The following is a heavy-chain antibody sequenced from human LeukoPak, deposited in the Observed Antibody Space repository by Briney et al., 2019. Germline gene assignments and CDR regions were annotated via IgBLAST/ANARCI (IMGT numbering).Heavy chain of an antibody. V-gene: IGHV4-59*08. J-gene: IGHJ4*02. Sequence: SETLSLTCTVSGGSISSYYWSWIRQPPGKGLEWIGYIYYSGSTNYNPSLKSRVTISVDTSKNQFSLKLSSVTAADTAVYYCARSYDSSGYLGYWGQGTLVTVSS. CDR2: IYYSGST. CDR1: GGSISSYY. D-gene: IGHD3-22*01. CDR3: ARSYDSSGYLGY.